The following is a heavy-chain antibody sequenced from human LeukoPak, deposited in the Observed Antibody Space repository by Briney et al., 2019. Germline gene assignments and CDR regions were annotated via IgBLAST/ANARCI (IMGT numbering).Heavy chain of an antibody. D-gene: IGHD3-3*01. Sequence: SDPLSLTCAVCGHSINRYYWIWIRHPRGKGLEWIGYIYYSESTNYNPSLKRRVTISVDTPQNQSALELSSVTAADTAMYYCARDKRTYYDLWSGYPYYYYYGMDVWGQGTTVTVSS. CDR3: ARDKRTYYDLWSGYPYYYYYGMDV. J-gene: IGHJ6*02. V-gene: IGHV4-59*01. CDR1: GHSINRYY. CDR2: IYYSEST.